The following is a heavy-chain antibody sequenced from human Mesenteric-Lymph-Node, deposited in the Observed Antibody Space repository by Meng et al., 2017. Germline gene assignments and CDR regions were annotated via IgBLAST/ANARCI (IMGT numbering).Heavy chain of an antibody. CDR2: ISAYNGNT. V-gene: IGHV1-18*01. Sequence: ASVKVSCKASGYTFTSYGISWVRQAPGQGLEWMGWISAYNGNTNYAQKLQGRVTMTTDTSTSTAYMELRSLRSDDTAVYYCARPALYWESLYFDLWGLGTLVTVSS. CDR1: GYTFTSYG. CDR3: ARPALYWESLYFDL. J-gene: IGHJ2*01. D-gene: IGHD3-16*02.